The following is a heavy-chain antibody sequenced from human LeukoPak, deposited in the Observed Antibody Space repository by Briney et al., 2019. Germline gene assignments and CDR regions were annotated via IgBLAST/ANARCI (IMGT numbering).Heavy chain of an antibody. D-gene: IGHD3-22*01. V-gene: IGHV4-61*05. CDR3: ARAGYYYDSSGRIPFDY. CDR1: GGSISSSSYY. CDR2: IHYSGNT. J-gene: IGHJ4*02. Sequence: SETLSLTCTVSGGSISSSSYYWTWIRQPPGKGLEWIGYIHYSGNTNYNPSLKSRVTISVDTSKNQFSLKLSSVTAADTAVYHCARAGYYYDSSGRIPFDYWGQGTLVTVSS.